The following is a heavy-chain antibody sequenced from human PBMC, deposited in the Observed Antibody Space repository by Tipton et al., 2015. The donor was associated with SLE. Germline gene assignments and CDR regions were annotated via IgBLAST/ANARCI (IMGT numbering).Heavy chain of an antibody. V-gene: IGHV4-31*03. CDR2: IYYSGST. D-gene: IGHD2-2*03. CDR1: GGSISSSSYY. Sequence: TLSLTCTVSGGSISSSSYYWGWIRQPPGKGLEWIGYIYYSGSTYYNPSLKSRVTISVDTSKNQFSLKLSSVTAADTAVYYCARDGLNWFDPWGQGTLVTVSS. CDR3: ARDGLNWFDP. J-gene: IGHJ5*02.